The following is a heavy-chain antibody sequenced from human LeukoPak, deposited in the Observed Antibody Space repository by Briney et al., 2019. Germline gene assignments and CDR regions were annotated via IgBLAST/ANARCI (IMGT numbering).Heavy chain of an antibody. V-gene: IGHV3-30*03. J-gene: IGHJ4*02. CDR1: GFTFSSYS. D-gene: IGHD2-8*01. CDR2: ISYDGSNK. CDR3: AREHRRYCTNGVCYMADY. Sequence: GGSLRLSCAASGFTFSSYSMNWVRQAPGKGLEWVAVISYDGSNKYYADSVKGRFTISRDNSKNTLYLQMNSLRAEDTAVYYCAREHRRYCTNGVCYMADYWGQGTLVTVSS.